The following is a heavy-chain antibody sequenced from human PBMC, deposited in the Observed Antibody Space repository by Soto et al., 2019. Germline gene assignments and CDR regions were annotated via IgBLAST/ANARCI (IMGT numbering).Heavy chain of an antibody. Sequence: QVQLVQSGAEVKKPGASVKVSCKASGYTFTSYGISWVRQAPGQGLEWMGWISAYNGNTNYAQKLQGRVTMTTDTSTSTAYMELRSLRYDDTPVYYCARDEWAAPHGSYYYGMDVWGQGTTVTVSS. V-gene: IGHV1-18*01. J-gene: IGHJ6*02. CDR3: ARDEWAAPHGSYYYGMDV. CDR2: ISAYNGNT. CDR1: GYTFTSYG. D-gene: IGHD1-26*01.